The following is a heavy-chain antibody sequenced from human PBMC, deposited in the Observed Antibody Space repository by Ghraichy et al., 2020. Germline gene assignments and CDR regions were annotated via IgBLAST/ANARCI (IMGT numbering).Heavy chain of an antibody. CDR1: GGSFSGYA. Sequence: SETLSLTCAVYGGSFSGYAWSWIRQPPGKGLEWIGEINRGGSTIYNPSLKSRVTISMDTPKNQFSLKFSSVSAADTSVYYCASERFDGWYSFDYWGQGTLVTVSS. CDR3: ASERFDGWYSFDY. J-gene: IGHJ4*02. D-gene: IGHD3-10*01. CDR2: INRGGST. V-gene: IGHV4-34*01.